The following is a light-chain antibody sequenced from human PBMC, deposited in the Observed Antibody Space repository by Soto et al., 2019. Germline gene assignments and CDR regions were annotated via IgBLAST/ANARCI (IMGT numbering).Light chain of an antibody. CDR2: GAS. J-gene: IGKJ2*01. CDR1: QSISSTY. Sequence: EIVLTQSPGTLSLSPGERATLSCRASQSISSTYLAWYQQKPDQAPRLLIYGASSRATGIPARFSGSGSGTDFTLTISRLEPEDFAVYYCQEYGCSPPYTVGPGTKLEIK. CDR3: QEYGCSPPYT. V-gene: IGKV3-20*01.